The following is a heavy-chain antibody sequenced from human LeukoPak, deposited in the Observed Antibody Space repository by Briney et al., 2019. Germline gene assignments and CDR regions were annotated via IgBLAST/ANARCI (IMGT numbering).Heavy chain of an antibody. J-gene: IGHJ6*02. Sequence: GGSLRLSCAASGFTFSTYWMHWVRQAPGKGLVWVSRINSDGSSTRYADSVKGRFTMSRDNAKNTLYLHMNSLRAEDTAVYYCARERWLQLSYGMDVWGQGTTVTVSS. V-gene: IGHV3-74*01. CDR2: INSDGSST. CDR1: GFTFSTYW. CDR3: ARERWLQLSYGMDV. D-gene: IGHD5-24*01.